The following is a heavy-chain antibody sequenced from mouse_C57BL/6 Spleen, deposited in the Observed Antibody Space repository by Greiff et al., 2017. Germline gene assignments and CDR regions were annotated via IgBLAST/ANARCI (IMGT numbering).Heavy chain of an antibody. V-gene: IGHV5-16*01. J-gene: IGHJ1*03. CDR1: GFTFSDYY. Sequence: EVQGVESEGGLVQPGSSMKLSCTASGFTFSDYYMAWVRQVPEKGLEWVANINYDGSSTYYLDSLKSRFIISRDNAKNILYLQMSSLKSEDTATYYCARDDYGSSYSWYFDVWGTGTTVTVSS. CDR2: INYDGSST. CDR3: ARDDYGSSYSWYFDV. D-gene: IGHD1-1*01.